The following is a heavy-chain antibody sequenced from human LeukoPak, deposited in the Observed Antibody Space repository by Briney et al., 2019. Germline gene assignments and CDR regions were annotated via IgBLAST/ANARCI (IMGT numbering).Heavy chain of an antibody. Sequence: GGSLRLSCAASGFTFSNAWMSWVRQAPGKGLEWVGRIKSKTDGGTTDYAAPVKGRFTISRDDSKNTLYLQMNSLKTEDTAVYYCTTDHDFWSGYYRTAFDIWGQGTMVTVSS. D-gene: IGHD3-3*01. CDR1: GFTFSNAW. CDR2: IKSKTDGGTT. CDR3: TTDHDFWSGYYRTAFDI. V-gene: IGHV3-15*01. J-gene: IGHJ3*02.